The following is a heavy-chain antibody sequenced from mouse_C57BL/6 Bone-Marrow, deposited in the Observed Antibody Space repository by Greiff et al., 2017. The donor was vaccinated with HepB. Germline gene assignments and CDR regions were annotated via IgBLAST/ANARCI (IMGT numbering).Heavy chain of an antibody. CDR1: GFTFSDYG. V-gene: IGHV5-17*01. CDR3: VRYPSTVVAHYAMDY. Sequence: EVKLMESGGGLVKPGGSLKLSCAASGFTFSDYGMHWVRQAPEKGLEWVAYISSGSSTIYYADTVKGRFTISRDNAKNTLFLQMTSLRSEDTAMYYCVRYPSTVVAHYAMDYWGQGTSVTVSS. D-gene: IGHD1-1*01. J-gene: IGHJ4*01. CDR2: ISSGSSTI.